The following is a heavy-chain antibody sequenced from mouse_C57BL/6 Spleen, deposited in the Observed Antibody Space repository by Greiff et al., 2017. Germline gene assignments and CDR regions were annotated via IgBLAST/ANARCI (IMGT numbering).Heavy chain of an antibody. J-gene: IGHJ4*01. CDR2: INYDGSST. D-gene: IGHD2-2*01. CDR1: GFTFSDYY. Sequence: EVQLVESEGGLVQPGRSMKLSCTASGFTFSDYYMAWVRQVPEKGLEWVANINYDGSSTYYLDSLKSRFIISRDNAKNILYLQMSSLKSEDTATYYCARAMVTTRYAMDYWGQGTSVTVSS. V-gene: IGHV5-16*01. CDR3: ARAMVTTRYAMDY.